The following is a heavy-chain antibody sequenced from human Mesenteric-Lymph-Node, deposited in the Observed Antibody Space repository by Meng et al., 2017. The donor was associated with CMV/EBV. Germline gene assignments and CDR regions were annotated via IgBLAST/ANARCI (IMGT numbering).Heavy chain of an antibody. CDR2: IYYSGST. CDR1: GGSISSSSYY. D-gene: IGHD2-2*01. V-gene: IGHV4-39*07. Sequence: SETLSLTCTVSGGSISSSSYYWGWIRQPPGKGLEWIGSIYYSGSTYYNPSLKSRVTISVDTSKNQFSLKLSSVTAADTAVYYCARDQALYCSSTSCYYYYGMDVWGQGTTVTVSS. CDR3: ARDQALYCSSTSCYYYYGMDV. J-gene: IGHJ6*02.